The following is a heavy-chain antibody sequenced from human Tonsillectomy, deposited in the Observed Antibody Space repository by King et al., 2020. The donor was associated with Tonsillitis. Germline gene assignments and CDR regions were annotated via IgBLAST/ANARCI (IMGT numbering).Heavy chain of an antibody. CDR3: AKGRVAATPWYFYY. J-gene: IGHJ4*02. V-gene: IGHV3-30*18. CDR1: GFTFNNFG. Sequence: VQLVESGGGVVQPGRSLRLSCAASGFTFNNFGMHWVRQAPGKGLEWVAFISYDGSNEYYGDSMEGRFSISRDNSKNALFLQMNGLIPEDTAVYYCAKGRVAATPWYFYYWGQGTLVTVSS. CDR2: ISYDGSNE. D-gene: IGHD2-15*01.